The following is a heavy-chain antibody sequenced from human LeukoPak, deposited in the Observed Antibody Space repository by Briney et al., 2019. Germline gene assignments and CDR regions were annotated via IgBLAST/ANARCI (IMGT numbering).Heavy chain of an antibody. J-gene: IGHJ4*02. Sequence: ASVKVSCKASGGTFSSYAISWVRQAPGQGLEWMGWINTNTGNPTYAQGFIGRFVFSLDTSVSTAYLQISSLKAEDTAVYYCARDGGSWPFDQWGQGTLVTVSS. CDR3: ARDGGSWPFDQ. D-gene: IGHD6-13*01. V-gene: IGHV7-4-1*02. CDR2: INTNTGNP. CDR1: GGTFSSYA.